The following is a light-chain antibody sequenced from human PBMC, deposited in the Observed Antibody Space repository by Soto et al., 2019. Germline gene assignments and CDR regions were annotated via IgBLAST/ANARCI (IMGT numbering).Light chain of an antibody. V-gene: IGKV3-20*01. CDR1: QSVTSSY. Sequence: EIVLTQSPGTLSLSPGERATLSCRASQSVTSSYLAWYQQKPGQAPRLLIYGASSRATGIPDRFSGSGSGTDFTLTISRLEPEDFAVYYCQQYGSSPPLSFGGGNKLEIK. J-gene: IGKJ4*01. CDR3: QQYGSSPPLS. CDR2: GAS.